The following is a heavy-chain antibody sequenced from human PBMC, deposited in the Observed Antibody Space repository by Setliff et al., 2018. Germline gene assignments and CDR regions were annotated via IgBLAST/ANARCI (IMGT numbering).Heavy chain of an antibody. CDR3: AKHVLSSGWPNDAFDF. CDR1: GFTFSSYA. V-gene: IGHV3-23*01. CDR2: VSGGGDYT. J-gene: IGHJ3*01. Sequence: GGSLRLSCAASGFTFSSYAMSWVRQAPGKGLEWVSAVSGGGDYTYYADSVKGRFTISRDNSKNTLYLQMNSLRAEDAAVYYCAKHVLSSGWPNDAFDFWGQGTMVTVSS. D-gene: IGHD6-25*01.